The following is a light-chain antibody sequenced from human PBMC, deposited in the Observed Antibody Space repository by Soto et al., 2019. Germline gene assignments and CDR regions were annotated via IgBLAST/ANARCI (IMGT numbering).Light chain of an antibody. CDR2: KAS. J-gene: IGKJ2*01. CDR1: QSISSW. CDR3: HLYNSYSPYT. V-gene: IGKV1-5*03. Sequence: DIQMTQSPSTLSASVGDRVTITCRASQSISSWLAWYQQKPGKAPKLLIYKASSLESGVPSRFSGSGSGTEFTRTISSLQPDDFATYYCHLYNSYSPYTCGQGTKREIK.